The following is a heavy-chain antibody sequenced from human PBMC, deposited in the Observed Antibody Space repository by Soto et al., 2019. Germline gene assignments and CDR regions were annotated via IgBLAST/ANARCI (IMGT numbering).Heavy chain of an antibody. CDR1: GDSVTISDYY. V-gene: IGHV4-39*01. J-gene: IGHJ4*02. CDR2: IPYRGST. D-gene: IGHD3-22*01. Sequence: QLQLQESGPGLVKPSETLSLTCTVSGDSVTISDYYWGWIRQPPGKGLEWIGSIPYRGSTYYNPSLKSRVTISGDTSKKQFSLTLTSVTAADAAVYYCAAHDSGGYYAEYWGQGTLVTVSA. CDR3: AAHDSGGYYAEY.